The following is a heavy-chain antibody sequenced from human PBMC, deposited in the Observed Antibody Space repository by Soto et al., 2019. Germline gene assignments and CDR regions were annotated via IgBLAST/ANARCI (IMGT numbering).Heavy chain of an antibody. V-gene: IGHV3-7*01. J-gene: IGHJ5*02. CDR3: ARILRYFDWLLDRDWFDP. CDR2: IKQDGSEK. CDR1: GFTFSSYW. Sequence: GGSLRLSXAASGFTFSSYWMSWVRQAPGKGLEWVANIKQDGSEKYYVDSVKGRFTISRDNAKNSLYLQMNSLRAEDTAVYYCARILRYFDWLLDRDWFDPWGQGTLVTVSS. D-gene: IGHD3-9*01.